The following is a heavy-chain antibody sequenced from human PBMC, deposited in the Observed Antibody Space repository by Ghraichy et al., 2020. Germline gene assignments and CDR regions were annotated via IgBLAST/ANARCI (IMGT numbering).Heavy chain of an antibody. CDR3: AVVVTPGYYGMDV. Sequence: SVKVSCKASGGTFSSYAISWVRQAPGQGLEWMGGIIPIFGTANYAQKFQGRVTITADESTSTAYMELSSLRSEDTAVYYCAVVVTPGYYGMDVWGQGTTVTVSS. CDR1: GGTFSSYA. V-gene: IGHV1-69*13. CDR2: IIPIFGTA. J-gene: IGHJ6*02. D-gene: IGHD4-23*01.